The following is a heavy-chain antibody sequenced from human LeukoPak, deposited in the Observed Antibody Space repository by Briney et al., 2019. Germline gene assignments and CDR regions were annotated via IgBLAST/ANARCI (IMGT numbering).Heavy chain of an antibody. J-gene: IGHJ4*02. CDR2: ISAYNGNT. CDR1: GYTFTSYG. V-gene: IGHV1-18*04. Sequence: GSVKVSCKASGYTFTSYGISWVRQAPGQGLEWMGWISAYNGNTNYAQKLQGRVTMTTDTSTSTAYMELRSLRSDDTAVYYCARLSDSSGWGYFDYWGQGTLVTVSS. CDR3: ARLSDSSGWGYFDY. D-gene: IGHD6-19*01.